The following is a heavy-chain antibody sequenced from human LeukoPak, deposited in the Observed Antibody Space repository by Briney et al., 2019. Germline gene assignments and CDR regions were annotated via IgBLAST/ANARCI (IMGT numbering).Heavy chain of an antibody. CDR1: GFTFSSNW. V-gene: IGHV3-7*01. CDR2: IRQDGSDR. D-gene: IGHD2-15*01. Sequence: GGSLRLSCAASGFTFSSNWMSWVRQAPGKGLEWVANIRQDGSDRYYMDSVKGRFTISRDNAKNSLSLQMNSLRVEDTAVYYCARDRDCGDGGCYPHFDYWGQGVRVTVSS. CDR3: ARDRDCGDGGCYPHFDY. J-gene: IGHJ4*02.